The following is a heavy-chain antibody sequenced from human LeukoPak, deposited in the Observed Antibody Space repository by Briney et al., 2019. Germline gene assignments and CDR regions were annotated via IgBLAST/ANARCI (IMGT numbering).Heavy chain of an antibody. Sequence: ASVKVSCKASGYTFTSYYTHWVRQAPGQGLEWMGIINPSGGGTNYAQKFQGRVTMTRDTSISTAYMELSRLRSDDTAVYYCARVTTSWFDPWGQGTLVTVSS. CDR3: ARVTTSWFDP. D-gene: IGHD1-1*01. V-gene: IGHV1-2*02. CDR1: GYTFTSYY. CDR2: INPSGGGT. J-gene: IGHJ5*02.